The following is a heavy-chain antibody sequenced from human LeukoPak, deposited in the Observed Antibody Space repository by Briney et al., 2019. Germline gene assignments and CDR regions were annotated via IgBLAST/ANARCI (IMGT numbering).Heavy chain of an antibody. V-gene: IGHV4-31*03. CDR1: GGSISSGGYY. CDR2: IYYSEST. D-gene: IGHD3-16*02. Sequence: SETLSLTCTVSGGSISSGGYYWSWIRQHPGKGLEWIRYIYYSESTYYNPSLKSRVTISVDTSKNQFYLKLSSVTAADTAVYYCAIEARYVWGSYRYFDYWGQGTLVTVSS. CDR3: AIEARYVWGSYRYFDY. J-gene: IGHJ4*02.